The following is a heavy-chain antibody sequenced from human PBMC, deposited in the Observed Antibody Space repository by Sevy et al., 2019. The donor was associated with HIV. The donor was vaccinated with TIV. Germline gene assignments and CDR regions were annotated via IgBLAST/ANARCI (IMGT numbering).Heavy chain of an antibody. Sequence: ASVKVSCKASRYRFTSYYMHWVRQAPGQGLEWMGITNPSSGSTTYAQKLQGRVTMTRDTSTNTVYMVLSSLRSEDTAVYYCAREGISVSGLTGYFDLWGRGTLVTVSS. CDR2: TNPSSGST. D-gene: IGHD6-19*01. CDR1: RYRFTSYY. J-gene: IGHJ2*01. V-gene: IGHV1-46*01. CDR3: AREGISVSGLTGYFDL.